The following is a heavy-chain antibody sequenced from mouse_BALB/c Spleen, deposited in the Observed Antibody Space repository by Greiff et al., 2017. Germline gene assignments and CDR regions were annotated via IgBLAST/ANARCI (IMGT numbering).Heavy chain of an antibody. CDR1: GFTLSSYG. Sequence: EVMLVESGGGLVQPGGSLKLSCAASGFTLSSYGMSWVRQTPDKRLELVATINSNGGSTYYPDSVKGRFTISRDNAKNTLYLQMSSLKSEDTAMYYCARDDYDSFDYWGQGTTLTVSS. CDR2: INSNGGST. J-gene: IGHJ2*01. D-gene: IGHD2-4*01. V-gene: IGHV5-6-3*01. CDR3: ARDDYDSFDY.